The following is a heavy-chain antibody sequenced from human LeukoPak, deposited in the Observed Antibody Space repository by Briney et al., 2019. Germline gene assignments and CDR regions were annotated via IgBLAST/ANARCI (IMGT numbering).Heavy chain of an antibody. CDR2: IYYRGST. CDR1: GGSISSSTYY. V-gene: IGHV4-39*01. D-gene: IGHD3-3*01. Sequence: SETLSLTCTVSGGSISSSTYYWGWIRQPPGKGLEWTGTIYYRGSTYYNPSLKSRVTISVDTSKNQFSLKLTSVTAADTAVYYCARLGRTYYDFWSGPWGQGTLVTVSS. CDR3: ARLGRTYYDFWSGP. J-gene: IGHJ5*02.